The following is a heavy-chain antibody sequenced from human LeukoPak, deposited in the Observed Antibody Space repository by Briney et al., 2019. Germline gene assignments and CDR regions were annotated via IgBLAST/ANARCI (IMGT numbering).Heavy chain of an antibody. Sequence: SETLSLTCTVSGGSISSYYWSWIRQPPGKGLEWIGEINHSGSTNYNPSLKSRVTISVDTSKNQFSLKLSSVTAADTAVYYCARGIAAAATGYFDYWGQGTLVTVSS. V-gene: IGHV4-34*01. CDR3: ARGIAAAATGYFDY. J-gene: IGHJ4*02. D-gene: IGHD6-13*01. CDR1: GGSISSYY. CDR2: INHSGST.